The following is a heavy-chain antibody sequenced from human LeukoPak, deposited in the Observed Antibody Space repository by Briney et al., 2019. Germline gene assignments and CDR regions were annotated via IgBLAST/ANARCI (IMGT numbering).Heavy chain of an antibody. CDR1: GYTFTSYA. J-gene: IGHJ4*02. D-gene: IGHD6-19*01. V-gene: IGHV1-3*01. Sequence: GASVKVSCKASGYTFTSYAMHWVRQAPGQRLEWMGWINAGNGNTKYSQKFQGRVTITRGTSASTAYMELSSLKSEDTAVYYCARNLVGKTDFDYWGQGTLVTVSS. CDR2: INAGNGNT. CDR3: ARNLVGKTDFDY.